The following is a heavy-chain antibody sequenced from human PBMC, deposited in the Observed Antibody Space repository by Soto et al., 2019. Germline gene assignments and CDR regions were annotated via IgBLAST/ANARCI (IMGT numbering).Heavy chain of an antibody. Sequence: SETLSLTCTVSGCSISGGRYYWTWIRQHPGKGLDWIGYIYYSGSAYYNPSLKSRVTISVDTSKNQFSLNLSSVTAADTAVYYCAREGGDPYYFDSWGQGTLVTVSS. D-gene: IGHD4-17*01. CDR3: AREGGDPYYFDS. CDR2: IYYSGSA. J-gene: IGHJ4*02. V-gene: IGHV4-31*03. CDR1: GCSISGGRYY.